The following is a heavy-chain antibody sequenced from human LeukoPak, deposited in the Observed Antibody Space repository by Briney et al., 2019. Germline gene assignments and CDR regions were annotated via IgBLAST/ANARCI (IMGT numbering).Heavy chain of an antibody. Sequence: GGSLRLSCAGSGFTVSSNYMSWVRQAPGEGLEWVSVIYTSGNTYYADSVKGRFTNSRDSSKNTLYLQMNSLRAEDTAVYYCARDNGNDYGANWGQGTMVTVSS. V-gene: IGHV3-53*01. CDR1: GFTVSSNY. CDR3: ARDNGNDYGAN. CDR2: IYTSGNT. J-gene: IGHJ3*01. D-gene: IGHD4/OR15-4a*01.